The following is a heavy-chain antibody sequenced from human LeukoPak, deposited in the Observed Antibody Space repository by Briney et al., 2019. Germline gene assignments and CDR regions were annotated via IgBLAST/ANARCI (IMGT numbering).Heavy chain of an antibody. Sequence: GGSLRLSCAASGFTVSSNYMGWVRQAPGKGLEWVSVIYSGGSTYYADSVKGRFTISRDNSKNTLYLQMSSLRAEDTAVYYCARQYSSSSYYYYMDVWGKGTTVTVSS. CDR2: IYSGGST. CDR3: ARQYSSSSYYYYMDV. CDR1: GFTVSSNY. V-gene: IGHV3-53*01. J-gene: IGHJ6*03. D-gene: IGHD6-6*01.